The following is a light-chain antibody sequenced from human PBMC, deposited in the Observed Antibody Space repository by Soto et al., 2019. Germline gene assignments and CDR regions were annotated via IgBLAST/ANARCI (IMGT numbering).Light chain of an antibody. J-gene: IGLJ1*01. Sequence: QSVLTQPPSASGSPGQSVTISCTGTSSDVGHYKYVSWYQHHPGKAPKLMIYEVIKRPSGVPDRFSGAKSGNTASLTVSGLQAEDEADYYCSSYAGGKRVFGTGTKLTVL. CDR1: SSDVGHYKY. CDR3: SSYAGGKRV. V-gene: IGLV2-8*01. CDR2: EVI.